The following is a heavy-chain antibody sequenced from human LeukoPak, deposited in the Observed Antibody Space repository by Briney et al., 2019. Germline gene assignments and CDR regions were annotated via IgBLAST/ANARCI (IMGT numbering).Heavy chain of an antibody. CDR3: VRQADSSGWYYFDY. D-gene: IGHD6-19*01. CDR2: IYPDDSDT. V-gene: IGHV5-51*01. CDR1: GYDFTNYW. Sequence: GESLKISCQGSGYDFTNYWIGWVRQMPGKGLEWMAIIYPDDSDTKYNPSFQGQVTISSDKSISTAYLQWSSLKASGTAIYYCVRQADSSGWYYFDYWGPGTRVTVTS. J-gene: IGHJ4*02.